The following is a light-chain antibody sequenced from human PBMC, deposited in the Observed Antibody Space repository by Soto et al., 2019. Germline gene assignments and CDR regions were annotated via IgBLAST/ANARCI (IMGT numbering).Light chain of an antibody. Sequence: EIVMTQSPATLSVSPGERATLSCRASQSVSSNLAWYRQKPGQAPRLLIYGASTRATGIPARFSGSGSGTEFTLTISSLQSEDFAVYYCQQYNNWPRVTFGGGTKVDIK. J-gene: IGKJ4*01. CDR2: GAS. CDR1: QSVSSN. V-gene: IGKV3-15*01. CDR3: QQYNNWPRVT.